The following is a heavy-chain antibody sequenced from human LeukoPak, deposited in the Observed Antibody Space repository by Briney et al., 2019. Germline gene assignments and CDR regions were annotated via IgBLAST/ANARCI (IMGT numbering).Heavy chain of an antibody. J-gene: IGHJ4*02. V-gene: IGHV3-21*01. CDR2: ISSTGGYI. CDR3: AGDVPYSGY. CDR1: GFTFISYT. Sequence: PGGPLRLSCATSGFTFISYTMNWVRQAPGKGLEWVSSISSTGGYIFYAESVKGRFTISRDNAKNSLYLQMNSLRTDDTAVYYCAGDVPYSGYWGQGTLVTVSS. D-gene: IGHD2-21*01.